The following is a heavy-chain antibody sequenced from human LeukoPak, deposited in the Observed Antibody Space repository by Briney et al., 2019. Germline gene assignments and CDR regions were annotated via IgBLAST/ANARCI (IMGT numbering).Heavy chain of an antibody. D-gene: IGHD3-10*01. CDR1: GYTFTGYY. Sequence: ASVEVSCKASGYTFTGYYMHWVRQAPGQGLEWMGWINPNSGGTNYAQKFQGRVTMTRDTSISTAYMELSRLRSDDTAVYYCARDYYGSGSYYWFDPWGQGTLVTVSS. J-gene: IGHJ5*02. V-gene: IGHV1-2*02. CDR3: ARDYYGSGSYYWFDP. CDR2: INPNSGGT.